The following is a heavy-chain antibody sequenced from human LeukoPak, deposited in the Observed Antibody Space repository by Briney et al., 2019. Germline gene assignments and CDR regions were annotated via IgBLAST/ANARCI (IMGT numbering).Heavy chain of an antibody. V-gene: IGHV3-23*01. CDR3: AREDSNSYGSGSYYNDDC. Sequence: GGSLTLSCTASGFTYKNYAMRWLRQATGEGLEGVSALSGDGGSTYYADSVKGRFTISRDNSRNTLYLQVDSLRAEDTAVYYCAREDSNSYGSGSYYNDDCWGQETLVTVSS. CDR1: GFTYKNYA. J-gene: IGHJ4*02. D-gene: IGHD3-10*01. CDR2: LSGDGGST.